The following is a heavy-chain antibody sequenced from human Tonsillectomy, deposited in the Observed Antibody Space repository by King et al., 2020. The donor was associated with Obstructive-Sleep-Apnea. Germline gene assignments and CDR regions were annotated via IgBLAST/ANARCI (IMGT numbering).Heavy chain of an antibody. Sequence: QLVQSGAEVKKPGASVKVSCKASGYTFTGYYMHWVRQAPGQGLEWMGWINPKSGGTNYAQKFQGRVTMTRDTSISTAYMELSRLRSDDTAAYYCARDCGGDCYSPTPIQGRFDYWGQGTLVTVSS. V-gene: IGHV1-2*02. CDR2: INPKSGGT. D-gene: IGHD2-21*02. J-gene: IGHJ4*02. CDR1: GYTFTGYY. CDR3: ARDCGGDCYSPTPIQGRFDY.